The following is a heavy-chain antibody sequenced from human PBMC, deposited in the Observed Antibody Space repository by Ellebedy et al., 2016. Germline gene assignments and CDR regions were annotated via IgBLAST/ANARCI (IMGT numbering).Heavy chain of an antibody. V-gene: IGHV3-23*01. CDR1: GFTFSNYG. CDR3: AKMGFCPNGVCREFDY. Sequence: GGSLRLSCAASGFTFSNYGMHWVRQAPGRGLEWVPTISGSGAGTYYADSVKGRFTISRDNSKNTLFLQMNSLRAEDTAVYYCAKMGFCPNGVCREFDYWGQGTLVTVSS. D-gene: IGHD2-8*01. J-gene: IGHJ4*02. CDR2: ISGSGAGT.